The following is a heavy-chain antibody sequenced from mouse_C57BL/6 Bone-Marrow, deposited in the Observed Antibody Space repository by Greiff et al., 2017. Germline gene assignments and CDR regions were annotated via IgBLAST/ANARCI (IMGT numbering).Heavy chain of an antibody. CDR3: SRGLRGYFDV. CDR1: GYTFTSYW. D-gene: IGHD3-1*01. J-gene: IGHJ1*03. Sequence: QVQLKQSGAELAKPGASVKLSCKASGYTFTSYWMHWVKQRPGQGLEWIGYINPSSGYTKYNQKFKDKATLTADKSSSTAYMQLSSLTYEVSAVXYCSRGLRGYFDVWGTGTTVTVSS. V-gene: IGHV1-7*01. CDR2: INPSSGYT.